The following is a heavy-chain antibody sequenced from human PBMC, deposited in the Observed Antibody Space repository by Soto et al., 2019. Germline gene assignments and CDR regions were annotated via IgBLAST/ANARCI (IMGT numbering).Heavy chain of an antibody. CDR2: ISTSGHV. Sequence: QVQLQESGPGLVKPSETLSLTCSVSGGSLSKYYWSWIRQPAGKGLEWIGRISTSGHVVSKVSLRSRLTTSVDTSNNHFSLKLTSVTAADPAVYYCARDNNDFWSLYPLAFDYWGQGALVTVSA. CDR3: ARDNNDFWSLYPLAFDY. V-gene: IGHV4-4*07. D-gene: IGHD3-3*01. J-gene: IGHJ4*02. CDR1: GGSLSKYY.